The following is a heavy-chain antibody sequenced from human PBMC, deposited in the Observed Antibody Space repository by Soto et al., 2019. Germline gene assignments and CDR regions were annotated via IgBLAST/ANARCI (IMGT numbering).Heavy chain of an antibody. J-gene: IGHJ1*01. D-gene: IGHD3-22*01. CDR3: ARGIGYYSAEYFQH. V-gene: IGHV4-4*02. CDR2: VYDSGST. CDR1: GGSISSSDW. Sequence: QVQLQESGPGLVKPSGTLTLTCAVSGGSISSSDWWSWVRQPPGKGLEWIGEVYDSGSTNYNPSLKSRVTISVDKSTNQFSLKLRSVTAADTAVYYCARGIGYYSAEYFQHWGQGTLVTVSS.